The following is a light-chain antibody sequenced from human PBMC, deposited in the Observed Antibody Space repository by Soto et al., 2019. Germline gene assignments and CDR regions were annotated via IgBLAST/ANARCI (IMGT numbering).Light chain of an antibody. CDR2: AAS. V-gene: IGKV1-5*01. CDR3: QQYNVHWT. J-gene: IGKJ1*01. CDR1: QSIRNR. Sequence: DIQMTQSPSTLSASVGDRVTITCRASQSIRNRLAWYQQKPGKAPKLLIPAASTLESGVPSRFSGSGSGTEFTLSISSPQPDDFASYYCQQYNVHWTFGQGTKVDIK.